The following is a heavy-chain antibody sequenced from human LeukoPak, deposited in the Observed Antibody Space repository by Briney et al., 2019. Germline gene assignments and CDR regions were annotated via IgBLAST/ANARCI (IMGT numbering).Heavy chain of an antibody. Sequence: SETLSLTCTVSGDSISDYYWSWIRQPPGKGLEWIGYIYYTGSTNYNPSLKSRVTISVDTSKIHFSLKLNSVTAADTAVYYCARDRGYSYGYAFDIWGQGTMVTVSS. D-gene: IGHD5-18*01. J-gene: IGHJ3*02. CDR3: ARDRGYSYGYAFDI. V-gene: IGHV4-59*01. CDR2: IYYTGST. CDR1: GDSISDYY.